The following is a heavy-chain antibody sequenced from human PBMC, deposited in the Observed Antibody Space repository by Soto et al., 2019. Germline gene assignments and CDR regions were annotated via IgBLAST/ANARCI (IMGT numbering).Heavy chain of an antibody. V-gene: IGHV4-61*01. CDR1: GGSVSSGSYY. CDR2: IYYSGST. D-gene: IGHD3-22*01. CDR3: ATNTYYYDSSGYHPSYGMDV. Sequence: PSETLSLTCTVSGGSVSSGSYYWSWIRQPPGKGLEWIGYIYYSGSTNYNPSLKSRVTISVDTSKNQFSLKLSSVTAADTAVYYCATNTYYYDSSGYHPSYGMDVWGQGTTVTSP. J-gene: IGHJ6*02.